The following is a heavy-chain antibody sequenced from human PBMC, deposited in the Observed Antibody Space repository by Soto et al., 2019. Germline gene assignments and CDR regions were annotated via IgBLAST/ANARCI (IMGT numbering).Heavy chain of an antibody. CDR2: IIPIFGTA. V-gene: IGHV1-69*13. CDR3: ARGKQQLVPLYYFDY. CDR1: GGTFSSYA. Sequence: SVKVSCKASGGTFSSYAISWVRQAPGQGLEWMGGIIPIFGTADYAQKFQGRVTITADESTSTAYMELSSLRSEDTAVYYCARGKQQLVPLYYFDYWGQGTLVTVSS. D-gene: IGHD6-13*01. J-gene: IGHJ4*02.